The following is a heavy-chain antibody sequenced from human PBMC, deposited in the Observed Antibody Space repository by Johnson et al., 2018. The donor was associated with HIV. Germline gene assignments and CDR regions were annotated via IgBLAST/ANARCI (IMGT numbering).Heavy chain of an antibody. CDR2: MSFDGSNK. J-gene: IGHJ3*02. V-gene: IGHV3-30*04. D-gene: IGHD3-22*01. CDR3: GGSYYYDSSGYYARNAFDI. Sequence: QVHLVESGGGVVQPGRSLRLSCAASGFSFSSYAMHWVRQAPGKGLEWVALMSFDGSNKYYADSVKGRFTISRDNSKNTLYLQMNSLRAEDTAVYYCGGSYYYDSSGYYARNAFDIWGQGTMVTVSS. CDR1: GFSFSSYA.